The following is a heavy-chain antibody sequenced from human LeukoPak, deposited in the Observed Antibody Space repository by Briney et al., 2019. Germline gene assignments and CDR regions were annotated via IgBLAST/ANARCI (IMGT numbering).Heavy chain of an antibody. D-gene: IGHD2-2*01. Sequence: GGSLRLSCAASGFTFCSYAMHWVRQAPGKGLEWVAVISYDGSNKYYADSVKGRFTISRDNSKNTLYLQMNSLRAEDTAVYYCARGYCSSTSCSPDDYWGQGTLVTVSS. CDR3: ARGYCSSTSCSPDDY. CDR1: GFTFCSYA. V-gene: IGHV3-30-3*01. J-gene: IGHJ4*02. CDR2: ISYDGSNK.